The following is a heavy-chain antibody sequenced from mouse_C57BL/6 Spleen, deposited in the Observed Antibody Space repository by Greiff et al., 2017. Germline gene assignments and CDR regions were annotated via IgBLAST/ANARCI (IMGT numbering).Heavy chain of an antibody. D-gene: IGHD1-2*01. CDR1: GYTFTSYW. V-gene: IGHV1-64*01. J-gene: IGHJ4*01. CDR3: ARCPHYYGAAMDY. Sequence: VQLQQPGAELVKPGASVKLSCKASGYTFTSYWMHWVKQRPGQGLEWIGMIHPNSGSTNYNEKFKSKDTLTVDKSSSTAYMQLSSLTSEDSAVYYCARCPHYYGAAMDYWGQGTSVTVSS. CDR2: IHPNSGST.